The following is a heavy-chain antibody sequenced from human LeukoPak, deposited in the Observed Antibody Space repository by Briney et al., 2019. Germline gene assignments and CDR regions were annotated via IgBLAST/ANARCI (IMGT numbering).Heavy chain of an antibody. D-gene: IGHD1-14*01. J-gene: IGHJ4*02. Sequence: SETLSLTCTVSGASISSSSSFFWAWIRQPPGKGLEWIGTMSNSGSTYYNPSLKSRVTISGDTSKNQFSLKLSSVTAADTAVFYCASTGPGGYWGQGILVTVSS. CDR2: MSNSGST. CDR3: ASTGPGGY. V-gene: IGHV4-39*01. CDR1: GASISSSSSFF.